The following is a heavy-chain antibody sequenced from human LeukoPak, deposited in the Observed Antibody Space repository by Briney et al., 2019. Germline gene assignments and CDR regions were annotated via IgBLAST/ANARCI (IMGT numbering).Heavy chain of an antibody. J-gene: IGHJ2*01. V-gene: IGHV1-46*01. CDR1: GYTFTSYY. Sequence: GASVKVSCKASGYTFTSYYMHWVRQAPGQGLEWMGIINPSGGSTSYAQKFQGRVTMTRDTSTSTVYMELSSLRSEDTAVYYCARRFDFHDGEAVQRYFDLWGRGTLVTVSS. CDR2: INPSGGST. D-gene: IGHD2-21*01. CDR3: ARRFDFHDGEAVQRYFDL.